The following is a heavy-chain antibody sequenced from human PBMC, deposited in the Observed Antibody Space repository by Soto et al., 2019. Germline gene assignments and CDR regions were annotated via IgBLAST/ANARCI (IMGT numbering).Heavy chain of an antibody. CDR2: INPNSGGT. CDR1: GYTFTGYY. J-gene: IGHJ3*02. D-gene: IGHD2-15*01. V-gene: IGHV1-2*04. Sequence: ASVKVSCKASGYTFTGYYMHWVRQAPGQGLEWMGWINPNSGGTNYAQKFQGWVTMTRDTSISTAYMELSRLRSDDTAVYYCARGDTAMDLDCSGGSCYSRLSAFDIWGQGTMVTVSS. CDR3: ARGDTAMDLDCSGGSCYSRLSAFDI.